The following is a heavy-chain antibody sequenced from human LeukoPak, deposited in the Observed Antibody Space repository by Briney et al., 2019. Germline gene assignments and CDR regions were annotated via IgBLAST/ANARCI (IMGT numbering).Heavy chain of an antibody. V-gene: IGHV4-59*08. J-gene: IGHJ4*02. D-gene: IGHD6-19*01. Sequence: SETLSLTCTVSGGSINSSYWSWIRQPPGKGLEWIGYIYYRGSTNYSPSLKSRVIISVDTSKNQFSLELSSVTAADTAVYYCARHLDSTGWYIYFDYWGQGTLVTVSS. CDR3: ARHLDSTGWYIYFDY. CDR2: IYYRGST. CDR1: GGSINSSY.